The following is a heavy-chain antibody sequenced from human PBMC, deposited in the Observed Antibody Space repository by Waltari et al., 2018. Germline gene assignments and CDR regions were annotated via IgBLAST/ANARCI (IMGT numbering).Heavy chain of an antibody. CDR1: GFTFSDHY. D-gene: IGHD2-2*01. CDR2: SRNKAKSYTT. J-gene: IGHJ4*02. CDR3: ARINGGGYAFDL. V-gene: IGHV3-72*01. Sequence: EVQLVESGGGLVQPGGSLRLSCEASGFTFSDHYIDWVRQAPGKGLEWVARSRNKAKSYTTDYAASLRGRFTVSRDDLKNSLYLQMNSLKDEDTAVYVCARINGGGYAFDLWGQGTLVTVSS.